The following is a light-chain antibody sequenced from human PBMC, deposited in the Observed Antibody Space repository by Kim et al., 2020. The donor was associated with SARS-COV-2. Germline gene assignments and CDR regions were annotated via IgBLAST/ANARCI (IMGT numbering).Light chain of an antibody. J-gene: IGKJ1*01. CDR2: WAS. CDR1: QSVLYSSNNKNY. CDR3: QQYYSTPLT. V-gene: IGKV4-1*01. Sequence: DIVMTQSPDSLAVSLGERATINCKCSQSVLYSSNNKNYLAWYQQKPGQPPKLLIYWASTRESGVPDRFSGSGSGTDFTLTISSLQAEDVAVYYCQQYYSTPLTFGQGTKVDIK.